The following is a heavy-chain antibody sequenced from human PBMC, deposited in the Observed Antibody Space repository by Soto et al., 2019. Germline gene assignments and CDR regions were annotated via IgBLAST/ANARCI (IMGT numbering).Heavy chain of an antibody. Sequence: QVHLVESGGGVVKPGGSRRLSCAASGFTFSDYYMNWVRQAPGKGLEWLSYIGSNGSNKYYADSVKGRFTISRDNAKNSLYLKMSSLRTEDMAVDYCARDRGGFYFDYWGQGTLVDVSS. J-gene: IGHJ4*02. CDR1: GFTFSDYY. CDR3: ARDRGGFYFDY. CDR2: IGSNGSNK. D-gene: IGHD3-10*01. V-gene: IGHV3-11*01.